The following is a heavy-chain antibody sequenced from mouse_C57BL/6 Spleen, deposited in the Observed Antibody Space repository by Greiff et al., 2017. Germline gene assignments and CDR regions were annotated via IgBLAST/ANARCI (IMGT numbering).Heavy chain of an antibody. CDR3: ASDGNLYLDY. CDR1: GFTFTDYY. V-gene: IGHV7-3*01. J-gene: IGHJ2*01. Sequence: VQLKQSGGGLVQPGGSLSLSCAASGFTFTDYYMSWVRQPPGKALEWLGFIRNKANGYTTEYSASVKGRFTISRDNSQSILYLQMNALRAEDSATNYCASDGNLYLDYWGQGTTLTVSS. D-gene: IGHD2-1*01. CDR2: IRNKANGYTT.